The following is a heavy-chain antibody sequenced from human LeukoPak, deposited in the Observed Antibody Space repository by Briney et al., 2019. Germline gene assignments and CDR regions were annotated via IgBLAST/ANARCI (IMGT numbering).Heavy chain of an antibody. CDR1: GFTFSSYA. V-gene: IGHV3-23*01. J-gene: IGHJ4*02. Sequence: GGSLRLSCAASGFTFSSYAMSWVRQAPGKGLEWVSSISNSGGRTLYTDSVKGRFTISRDNSKITLYLQMNSLRAEDTAVYYCAKSYNGYESKPDYWGQGTLVTVSS. CDR2: ISNSGGRT. CDR3: AKSYNGYESKPDY. D-gene: IGHD5-12*01.